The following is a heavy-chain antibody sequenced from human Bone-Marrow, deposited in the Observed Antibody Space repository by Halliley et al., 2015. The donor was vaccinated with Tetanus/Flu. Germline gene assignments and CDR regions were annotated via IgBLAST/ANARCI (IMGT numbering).Heavy chain of an antibody. Sequence: SLRLSCAASGFTFSHAWMNWVRQAPGKGLEWVGRIKSKADGGTTDYAAPVKGRFSISRDDSINTLYLQMNSLKTEDAAVFYCTTDHPGVVPVFWGQGTLVTVSS. J-gene: IGHJ4*02. CDR1: GFTFSHAW. CDR3: TTDHPGVVPVF. D-gene: IGHD3-3*01. V-gene: IGHV3-15*01. CDR2: IKSKADGGTT.